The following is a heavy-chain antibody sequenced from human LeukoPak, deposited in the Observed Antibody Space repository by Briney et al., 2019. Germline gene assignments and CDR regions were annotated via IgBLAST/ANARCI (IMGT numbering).Heavy chain of an antibody. V-gene: IGHV3-23*01. CDR1: GFTFSNYG. CDR2: IVGSGVTT. CDR3: AKDRLLPRDYDSSGTPDY. D-gene: IGHD3-22*01. J-gene: IGHJ4*02. Sequence: GGSLRLSCVASGFTFSNYGMNWVRQAPGKGLEWVSGIVGSGVTTYYADSVKGRFTISRDNSKNTLYLQMNSLRAEDTAVYYCAKDRLLPRDYDSSGTPDYWGQGTLVTVSS.